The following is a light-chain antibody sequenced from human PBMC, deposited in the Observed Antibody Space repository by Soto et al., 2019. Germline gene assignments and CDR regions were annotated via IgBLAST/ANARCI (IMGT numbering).Light chain of an antibody. V-gene: IGKV1-5*01. Sequence: DIQMTQSPSTLSASVGDRVTITCRASQSISSWLAWYQQKPGKAPKLLIYDASSLESGVPSRFSGSGSGTEFTLTISSLQPEDFATYYCQQSYSTWTFGQGDQGGYQ. CDR3: QQSYSTWT. CDR2: DAS. CDR1: QSISSW. J-gene: IGKJ1*01.